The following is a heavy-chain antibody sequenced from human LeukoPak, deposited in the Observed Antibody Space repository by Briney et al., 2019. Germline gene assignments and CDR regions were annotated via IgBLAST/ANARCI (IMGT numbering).Heavy chain of an antibody. D-gene: IGHD6-19*01. CDR3: AREIAVAGTASFDY. V-gene: IGHV4-39*07. Sequence: SETLSLTCTVSGGSISSSSYYWGWIRQPPGKGLEWIGSIYYSGSTYYNPSLKSRVTISVDTSKNQFSLKLGSVTAADTAVYYCAREIAVAGTASFDYWGQGTLVTVSS. J-gene: IGHJ4*02. CDR2: IYYSGST. CDR1: GGSISSSSYY.